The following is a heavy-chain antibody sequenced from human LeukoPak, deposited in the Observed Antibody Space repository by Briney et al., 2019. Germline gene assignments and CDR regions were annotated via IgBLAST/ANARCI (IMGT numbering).Heavy chain of an antibody. V-gene: IGHV3-48*03. CDR3: ARGLYSSGYYYDAFDI. J-gene: IGHJ3*02. Sequence: GGSLRLSCAASGFTFSTHEMNWVRQAPGKGLEWVSYITRSGTTIYYADSVKGRFNISRDNSKNTLYLQMKSLRAEDTAVYYCARGLYSSGYYYDAFDIWGQGTMVTVSS. CDR1: GFTFSTHE. D-gene: IGHD3-22*01. CDR2: ITRSGTTI.